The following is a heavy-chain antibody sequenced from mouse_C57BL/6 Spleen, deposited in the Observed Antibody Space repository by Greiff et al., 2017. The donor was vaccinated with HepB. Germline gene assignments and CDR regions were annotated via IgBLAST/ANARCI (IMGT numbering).Heavy chain of an antibody. D-gene: IGHD1-1*01. CDR2: IRLKSDNYAT. CDR3: TAGSSSFAY. J-gene: IGHJ3*01. Sequence: EVMLVESGGGLVQPGGSMKLSCVASGFTFSNYWMNWVRQSPEKGLEWVAQIRLKSDNYATQYAVSVKGRFTISRDDSKSSVYLQMNNLRDEDTGIYCCTAGSSSFAYWGQGTLVTVSA. V-gene: IGHV6-3*01. CDR1: GFTFSNYW.